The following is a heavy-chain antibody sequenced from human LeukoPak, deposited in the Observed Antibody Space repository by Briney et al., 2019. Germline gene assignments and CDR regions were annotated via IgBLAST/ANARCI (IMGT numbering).Heavy chain of an antibody. CDR3: AKDQHSSSWDPDY. CDR2: ISYDGTNT. CDR1: GFTFSSYG. Sequence: GGSLRLSCAASGFTFSSYGMHWVRQAPGNGLEWVAIISYDGTNTYYVDYVKGRFTISRDNYKNTLYLQMNRLRAEDTAVYYCAKDQHSSSWDPDYWGQGTLVTVSS. D-gene: IGHD6-13*01. V-gene: IGHV3-30*18. J-gene: IGHJ4*02.